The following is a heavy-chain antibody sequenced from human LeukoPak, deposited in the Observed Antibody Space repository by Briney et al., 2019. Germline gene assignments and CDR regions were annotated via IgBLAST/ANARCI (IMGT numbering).Heavy chain of an antibody. CDR1: RGTFSSYA. CDR2: IIPIFGTA. V-gene: IGHV1-69*13. J-gene: IGHJ4*02. CDR3: ARGYSSSWYSPDY. Sequence: VKVSCKASRGTFSSYAISWVRQAPGQGLEWMGGIIPIFGTANYAQKFQGRVTITTDESTSTAYMELSSLRSEDTAVYYCARGYSSSWYSPDYWGQGTLVTVSS. D-gene: IGHD6-13*01.